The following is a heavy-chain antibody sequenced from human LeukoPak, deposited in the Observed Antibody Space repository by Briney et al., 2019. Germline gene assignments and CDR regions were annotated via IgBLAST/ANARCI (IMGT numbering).Heavy chain of an antibody. CDR2: IYYSGST. CDR1: GGSISSYY. CDR3: ARVGGDVLLWFGELLRDKWFDP. D-gene: IGHD3-10*01. Sequence: SETLSLTCTVSGGSISSYYWSWIRQPPGKGLEWIGYIYYSGSTNYNPSLKSRVTISVDTSKNQFSLKLSSVTAADTAVYYCARVGGDVLLWFGELLRDKWFDPWGQGTLVTVSS. J-gene: IGHJ5*02. V-gene: IGHV4-59*01.